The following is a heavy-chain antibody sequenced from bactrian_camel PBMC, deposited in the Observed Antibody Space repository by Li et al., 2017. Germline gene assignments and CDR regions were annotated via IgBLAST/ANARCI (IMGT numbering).Heavy chain of an antibody. Sequence: HVQLVESGGGSVQPGGSLRLSCAVSGYNFAAVCLGWFRQAPGKEREGVAAQSGTGYTYYGEFVRGRFTISRDIAANTLYLQMNALRSEDTAVYYCAACVVAGTTPPFKYHYSGQGTQVTVS. D-gene: IGHD6*01. J-gene: IGHJ4*01. CDR3: AACVVAGTTPPFKYHY. CDR1: GYNFAAVC. CDR2: QSGTGYT. V-gene: IGHV3S1*01.